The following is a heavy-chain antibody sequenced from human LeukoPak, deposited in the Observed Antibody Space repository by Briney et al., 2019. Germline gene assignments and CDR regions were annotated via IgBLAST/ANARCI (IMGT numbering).Heavy chain of an antibody. Sequence: SVNVSCTASGGTFTIYAISWVRQAPGQGLEWMGRIIPIFGIANYAQTFQGRVTITADKSTSTAYMELSSLRSEDTAVYYCARDLIAAAGKVTYGMDVWGQGTTVTVSS. CDR1: GGTFTIYA. D-gene: IGHD6-13*01. CDR3: ARDLIAAAGKVTYGMDV. CDR2: IIPIFGIA. J-gene: IGHJ6*02. V-gene: IGHV1-69*04.